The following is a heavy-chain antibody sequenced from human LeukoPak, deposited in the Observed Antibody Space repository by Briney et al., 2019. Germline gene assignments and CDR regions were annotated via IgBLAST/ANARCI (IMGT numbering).Heavy chain of an antibody. Sequence: GRSLRLSCEASGFSFSSFVLCWVRRASGKGLEWVGRVRSKASNYATVFAESMEGRFTISRDDSKNTVYLHMNSLKSEDTAVYYCTRGFSDYFDYWGQGTLVTVSS. V-gene: IGHV3-73*01. CDR3: TRGFSDYFDY. D-gene: IGHD2/OR15-2a*01. CDR1: GFSFSSFV. CDR2: VRSKASNYAT. J-gene: IGHJ4*02.